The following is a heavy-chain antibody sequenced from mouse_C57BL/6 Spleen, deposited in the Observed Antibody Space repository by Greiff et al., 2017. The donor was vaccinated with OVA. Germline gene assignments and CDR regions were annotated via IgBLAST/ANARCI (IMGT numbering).Heavy chain of an antibody. CDR3: ARGSRGISYVGAMDY. J-gene: IGHJ4*01. Sequence: QVQLQQPGAELVKPGASVKMSCKASGYTFTSYWITWVKQRPGQGLEWIGDIYPGSGSTNYNEKFKSKATLTVDTSSSTAYMQLSSLTSEDSAVYYCARGSRGISYVGAMDYWGQGTSVTVSS. CDR1: GYTFTSYW. V-gene: IGHV1-55*01. D-gene: IGHD1-1*01. CDR2: IYPGSGST.